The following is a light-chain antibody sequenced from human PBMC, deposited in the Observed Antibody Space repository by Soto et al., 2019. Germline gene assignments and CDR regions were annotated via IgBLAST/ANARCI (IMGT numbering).Light chain of an antibody. CDR3: QHYNSYSEA. CDR1: QTISSW. CDR2: KAS. V-gene: IGKV1-5*03. Sequence: EIQMTQSPSTLSGTVGDRVTITCRASQTISSWLAWYQQKPGKAPKLLIYKASTLKSGVPSRFSGSGSGTEFTLTISSLQPDDFAPYYCQHYNSYSEAFGQGTKAAI. J-gene: IGKJ1*01.